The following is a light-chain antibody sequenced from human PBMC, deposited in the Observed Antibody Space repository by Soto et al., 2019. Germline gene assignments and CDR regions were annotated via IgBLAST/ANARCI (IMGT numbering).Light chain of an antibody. CDR1: SSNIGSNT. V-gene: IGLV1-44*01. CDR2: NNN. Sequence: QSVLTQPPSASGTPGQRVTISCSGSSSNIGSNTVNWYQQLPGTAPKLLIYNNNRRPSGVPDRITGSKSGTSASLAISGLQSEDEADYYCSSFAGSLYVIFGGGTKLTVL. J-gene: IGLJ2*01. CDR3: SSFAGSLYVI.